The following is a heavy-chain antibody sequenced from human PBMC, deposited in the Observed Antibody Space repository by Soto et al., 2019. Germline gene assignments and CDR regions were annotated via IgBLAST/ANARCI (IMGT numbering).Heavy chain of an antibody. CDR2: ISYDGSNK. V-gene: IGHV3-30-3*01. D-gene: IGHD6-13*01. Sequence: QVQLVESGGGVVQPGRSLRLSCAASGFTFSSYAMHWVRQAPGKGLEWVAVISYDGSNKYYADSVKGRFTISRDNSKNPLYLQMNSLRAEDTAVYYCARDIAAAGSYDYWGQGTLVTVSS. CDR3: ARDIAAAGSYDY. CDR1: GFTFSSYA. J-gene: IGHJ4*02.